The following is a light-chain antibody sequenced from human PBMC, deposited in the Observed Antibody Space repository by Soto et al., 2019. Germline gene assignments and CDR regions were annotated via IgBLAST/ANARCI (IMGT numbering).Light chain of an antibody. Sequence: EIVLTQSPGTLSLSPGDRATLSCRATQSLSASYIAWYQQKPGQAPRLLIYQTSIRAAGIPARFSASGTGTDFTLTIGDVQPEDFAVYYCHQRQSWPRTFGQGTKVDI. CDR3: HQRQSWPRT. CDR1: QSLSAS. V-gene: IGKV3-11*01. J-gene: IGKJ1*01. CDR2: QTS.